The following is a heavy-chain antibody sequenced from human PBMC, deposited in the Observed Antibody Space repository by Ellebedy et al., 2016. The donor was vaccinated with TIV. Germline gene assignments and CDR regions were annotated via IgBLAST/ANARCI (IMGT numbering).Heavy chain of an antibody. CDR2: INPSGGST. CDR3: ARYDSSGYYYDY. D-gene: IGHD3-22*01. CDR1: GYTFTSYG. V-gene: IGHV1-46*01. Sequence: AASVKVSCKASGYTFTSYGISWVRQAPGQGLEWMGIINPSGGSTSYAQKFQGRVTMTRDTSTSTVYMELSSLRSEDTAVYYCARYDSSGYYYDYWGQGTLVTVSS. J-gene: IGHJ4*02.